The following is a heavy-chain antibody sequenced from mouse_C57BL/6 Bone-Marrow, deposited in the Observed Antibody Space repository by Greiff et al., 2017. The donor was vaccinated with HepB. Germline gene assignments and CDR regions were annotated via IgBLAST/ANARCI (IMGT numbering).Heavy chain of an antibody. J-gene: IGHJ1*03. D-gene: IGHD1-1*01. V-gene: IGHV3-8*01. CDR3: ARSSPYYYGSYFDV. Sequence: EVKLMESGPGLAKPSQTLSLTCSVTGYSITSDYWNWIRKFPGNKLEYMGYISYSGSTYSNPSLKSRISITRDTSKNQYYLQLNSVTTEDTATYYCARSSPYYYGSYFDVWGTGTTVTVSS. CDR2: ISYSGST. CDR1: GYSITSDY.